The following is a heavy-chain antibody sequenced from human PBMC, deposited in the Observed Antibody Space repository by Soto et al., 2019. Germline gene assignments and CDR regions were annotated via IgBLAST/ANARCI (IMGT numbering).Heavy chain of an antibody. CDR2: IWYDGSNK. V-gene: IGHV3-33*01. CDR1: GFTFSSYG. CDR3: PRPLSPYASGYYLDY. J-gene: IGHJ4*02. Sequence: PGGSLRLSCAASGFTFSSYGMHWVRQAPGKGLEWVAVIWYDGSNKYYADSVKGRFTISRDNSKNTLYLQMNSLRAEDTAVYYCPRPLSPYASGYYLDYWGQGTLVTVSS. D-gene: IGHD3-10*01.